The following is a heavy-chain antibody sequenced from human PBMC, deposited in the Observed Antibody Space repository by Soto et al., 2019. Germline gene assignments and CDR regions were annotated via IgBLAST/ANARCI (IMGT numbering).Heavy chain of an antibody. CDR2: IYYSGST. CDR1: GGSISSYY. J-gene: IGHJ4*02. Sequence: SSETLSLTCTVSGGSISSYYWSWIRQPPGKGLEWIGYIYYSGSTNYNPSLKSRVTISVDTSKNQFSLKLSSVTAADTAVYYCARSLTYYENYFDYWGQGTLVTVSS. D-gene: IGHD3-3*01. CDR3: ARSLTYYENYFDY. V-gene: IGHV4-59*01.